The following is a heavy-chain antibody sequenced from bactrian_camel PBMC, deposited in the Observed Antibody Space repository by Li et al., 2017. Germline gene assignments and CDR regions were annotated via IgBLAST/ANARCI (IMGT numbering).Heavy chain of an antibody. D-gene: IGHD6*01. CDR2: INRVGGNI. CDR3: TKDRGRAVPAGSFDY. V-gene: IGHV3S1*01. Sequence: QVQLVESGGGLVQPGGSLRLSCAASGFTSSTYVMYWVRQAPGKGLEWVSAINRVGGNIYYADSVKGRFTISRDNAQNTLYLQLNSLKTEDTAMYYCTKDRGRAVPAGSFDYWAQGTQVTVS. J-gene: IGHJ6*01. CDR1: GFTSSTYV.